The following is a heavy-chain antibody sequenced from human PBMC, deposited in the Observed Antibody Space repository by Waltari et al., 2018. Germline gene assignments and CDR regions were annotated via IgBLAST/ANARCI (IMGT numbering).Heavy chain of an antibody. CDR3: ARGGNSGYDSGTPFDY. CDR2: INHSGST. CDR1: GGSFSGYY. V-gene: IGHV4-34*01. D-gene: IGHD5-12*01. J-gene: IGHJ4*02. Sequence: QVQLQQWGAGLLKPSETLSLTCAVYGGSFSGYYWSWIRQPPGKGLEWNGEINHSGSTNYNPSLKSRVTISVDTSKNQFSLKLSSVTAADTAVYYCARGGNSGYDSGTPFDYWGQGTLVTVSS.